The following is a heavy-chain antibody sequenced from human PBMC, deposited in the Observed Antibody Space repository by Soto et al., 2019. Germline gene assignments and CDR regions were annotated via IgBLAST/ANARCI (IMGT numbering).Heavy chain of an antibody. CDR2: LYYTGTT. Sequence: SETLSLTCSVSGGSIGSSSYYFGWIRQPPGKGPEWIGSLYYTGTTNYNSSLKSRVTISADKSQNQFSLRLSSVTAADTAVYYCGAYCSTNHCSDWFDPWGQGTLVT. CDR3: GAYCSTNHCSDWFDP. D-gene: IGHD2-2*01. V-gene: IGHV4-39*01. J-gene: IGHJ5*02. CDR1: GGSIGSSSYY.